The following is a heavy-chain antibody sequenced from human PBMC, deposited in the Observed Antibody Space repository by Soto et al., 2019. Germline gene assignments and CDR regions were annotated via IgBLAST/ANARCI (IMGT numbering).Heavy chain of an antibody. J-gene: IGHJ4*02. CDR3: AKDQVGATPSGFDY. V-gene: IGHV3-30*18. CDR2: ISYDGSNK. D-gene: IGHD1-26*01. CDR1: GFTSSSYG. Sequence: GGSLRLSCAASGFTSSSYGMHWVRQAPGKGLEWVAVISYDGSNKYYADSVKGRFTISRDNSKNTLYLQMNSLRAEDTAVYYCAKDQVGATPSGFDYWGQGTLVTVSS.